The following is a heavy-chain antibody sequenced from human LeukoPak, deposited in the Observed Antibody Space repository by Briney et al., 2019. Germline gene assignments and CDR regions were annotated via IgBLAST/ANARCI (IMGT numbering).Heavy chain of an antibody. J-gene: IGHJ4*02. D-gene: IGHD3-10*01. Sequence: GSLRLSCAASGFTFSSYGMHWVRQAPGKGLEWVAVISYDGSNKYYADSVKGRFTISRDNSKNTLYLQMNSLRAEDTAVYYCAKEGDFHFDYWGQGTLVTVSS. CDR3: AKEGDFHFDY. V-gene: IGHV3-30*18. CDR1: GFTFSSYG. CDR2: ISYDGSNK.